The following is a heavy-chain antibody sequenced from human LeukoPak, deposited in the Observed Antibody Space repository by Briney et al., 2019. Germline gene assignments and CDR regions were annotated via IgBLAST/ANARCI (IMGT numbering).Heavy chain of an antibody. D-gene: IGHD6-19*01. CDR1: GGSFSGYY. V-gene: IGHV4-34*01. CDR3: AGRTSSGSIDY. CDR2: INHSGST. J-gene: IGHJ4*02. Sequence: SETLSLTCAVYGGSFSGYYWSWIRQPPGKGLQWIGEINHSGSTNYNPSLKSRVTISVDTSKNQFSLKLSSVTAADTAVYYCAGRTSSGSIDYWGQGTLVTVSS.